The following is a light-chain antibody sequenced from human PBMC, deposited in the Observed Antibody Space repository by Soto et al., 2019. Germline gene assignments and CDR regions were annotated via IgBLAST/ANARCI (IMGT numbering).Light chain of an antibody. CDR1: QSISSY. CDR3: QQGYSTVT. CDR2: AAS. Sequence: DIQMTQSPSSLSASVGDRVTITCRASQSISSYLNWYQQKPGKAPKLLIYAASSLQSGVPSRFSGSGSRTDFTLTISSLQHETCATYYWQQGYSTVTFGGGTKVEIK. V-gene: IGKV1-39*01. J-gene: IGKJ4*01.